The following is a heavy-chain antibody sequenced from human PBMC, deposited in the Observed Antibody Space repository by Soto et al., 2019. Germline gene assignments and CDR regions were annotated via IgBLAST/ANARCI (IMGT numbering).Heavy chain of an antibody. CDR3: AKVFARGEVCYWYFDL. Sequence: EVQLVESGGGLVQPGRSLRLSCAASGFTFDDYAMHWVRQAPGKGLEWVSGISWNSGSIGYADSVKGRFTISRDNAKNSLYLQMNSRRAEDTALYYCAKVFARGEVCYWYFDLWGRGTLVTVSS. D-gene: IGHD2-21*01. J-gene: IGHJ2*01. V-gene: IGHV3-9*01. CDR2: ISWNSGSI. CDR1: GFTFDDYA.